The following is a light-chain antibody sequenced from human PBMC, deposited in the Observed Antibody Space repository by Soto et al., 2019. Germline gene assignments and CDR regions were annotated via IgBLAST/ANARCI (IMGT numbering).Light chain of an antibody. J-gene: IGLJ1*01. CDR3: TSYTSSYTYV. CDR2: DVT. V-gene: IGLV2-14*03. Sequence: QSALTQPASVSGSPGQSITISCTGTSSDVGSYNYVSWYQQHPGKAPKLMIYDVTNRPSGVSNRFSGSKSGNTASLTISGLQAEDEADYYCTSYTSSYTYVFGTGTKDTVL. CDR1: SSDVGSYNY.